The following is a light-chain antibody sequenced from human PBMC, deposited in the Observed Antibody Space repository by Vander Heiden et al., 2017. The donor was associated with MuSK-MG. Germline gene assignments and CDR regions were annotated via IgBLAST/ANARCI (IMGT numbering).Light chain of an antibody. CDR2: AAS. CDR3: QQSYSTPRIT. Sequence: TQMTQSPSSLSASVGDRVTITWRASQGISSYLTWYQQKPGRAPKLLIYAASSLQSGVPSRFSGSGSGTDFTLTISSLQPEDFATYYCQQSYSTPRITFGPGTKVDIK. CDR1: QGISSY. J-gene: IGKJ3*01. V-gene: IGKV1-39*01.